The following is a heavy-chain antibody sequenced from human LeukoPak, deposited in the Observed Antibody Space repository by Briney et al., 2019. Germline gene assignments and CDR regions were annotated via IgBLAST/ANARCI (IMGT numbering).Heavy chain of an antibody. D-gene: IGHD2-2*01. CDR1: GGTFSSYA. V-gene: IGHV1-69*13. CDR3: ARQPLNCTSTNCYAFDI. J-gene: IGHJ3*02. CDR2: IIPIFGTA. Sequence: GASVKVSCKASGGTFSSYAISWVRQAPGQGLEWMGGIIPIFGTANYAQKFQGRVTITADESTSTAYMELSSLRSEDTAVYYCARQPLNCTSTNCYAFDIWGQGTMVTVSS.